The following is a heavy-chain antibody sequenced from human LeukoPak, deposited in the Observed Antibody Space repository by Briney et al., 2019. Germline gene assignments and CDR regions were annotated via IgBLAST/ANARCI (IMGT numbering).Heavy chain of an antibody. CDR3: ARVLMAGTWGDWFDP. CDR2: ISAYNGNT. CDR1: GYTFTTYA. J-gene: IGHJ5*02. V-gene: IGHV1-18*01. D-gene: IGHD2-8*01. Sequence: ASVKVSCKASGYTFTTYAISWVRQAPGQGLEWMGWISAYNGNTNYAQKLQGRVTMTTDTSTSTAYMELRSLRSDDTAVYYCARVLMAGTWGDWFDPWGQGTLVTVSS.